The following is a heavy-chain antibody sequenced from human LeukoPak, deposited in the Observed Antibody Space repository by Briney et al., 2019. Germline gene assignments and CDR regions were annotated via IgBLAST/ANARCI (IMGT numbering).Heavy chain of an antibody. CDR3: ARDGAITFGGGDWLDP. CDR2: IYYSGST. J-gene: IGHJ5*02. D-gene: IGHD3-16*01. V-gene: IGHV4-59*02. CDR1: GGSVSSYY. Sequence: SETLSLTCTVSGGSVSSYYWSWIRQPPGKGLEWIGYIYYSGSTNYNPSLKSRVTISVDTSKNQFSLKLSSVTAADTAVYYCARDGAITFGGGDWLDPWGQGTLVTVSS.